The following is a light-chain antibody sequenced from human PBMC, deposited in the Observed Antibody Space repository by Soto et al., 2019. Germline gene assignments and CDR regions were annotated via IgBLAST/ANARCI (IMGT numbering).Light chain of an antibody. J-gene: IGKJ1*01. Sequence: EIVLTQSPGTLSLSPGERATLSCRASQSVSTNYLAWYQRKPGQAPRLLIYGASSRATDIPGRFSGSGSVTDFTLTITRLEPEDFAVYYCQQYGSSPPTFGQGTKLEVK. CDR2: GAS. CDR3: QQYGSSPPT. V-gene: IGKV3-20*01. CDR1: QSVSTNY.